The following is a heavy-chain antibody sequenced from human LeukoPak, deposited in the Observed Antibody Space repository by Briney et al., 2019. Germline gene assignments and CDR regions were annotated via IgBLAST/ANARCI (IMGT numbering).Heavy chain of an antibody. CDR3: ARASGGSYPLPFDY. V-gene: IGHV4-34*01. CDR2: INHSGST. D-gene: IGHD2-15*01. J-gene: IGHJ4*02. CDR1: GGSFSGYY. Sequence: SETLSLTCAVYGGSFSGYYWSWIRQPPGKGLEWIGEINHSGSTNYNPSLKSRVTISVDTSKNQFSLKLSSVTAADTAVYYCARASGGSYPLPFDYWGQGTLVSVSS.